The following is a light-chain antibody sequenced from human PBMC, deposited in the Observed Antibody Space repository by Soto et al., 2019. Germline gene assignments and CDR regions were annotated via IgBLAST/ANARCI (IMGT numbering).Light chain of an antibody. CDR3: QQYYGSPRA. CDR1: QSVLYSSNNKNY. J-gene: IGKJ4*01. Sequence: DIVMTQSPDSLAVSLGERATINCKSSQSVLYSSNNKNYLAWYQQKPGQPPNLLIYWASTRESGVPDRFTGSGSGTDFTLTISSLQAEDVAVYYCQQYYGSPRAFGGGTKVDIK. CDR2: WAS. V-gene: IGKV4-1*01.